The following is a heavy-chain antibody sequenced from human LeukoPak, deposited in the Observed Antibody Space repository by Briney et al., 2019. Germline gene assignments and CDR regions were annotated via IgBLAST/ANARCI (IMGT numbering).Heavy chain of an antibody. CDR1: GGSFSGYY. CDR2: INHSGST. J-gene: IGHJ4*02. D-gene: IGHD5-12*01. V-gene: IGHV4-34*01. CDR3: ARGADSGYDPLDY. Sequence: PSETLSLICAVYGGSFSGYYWSWIRQPPGKGLEWIGEINHSGSTNYNPSLKSRVTISVDTSKNQFSLKLSSVTAADTAVYYCARGADSGYDPLDYWGQGTLVTVSS.